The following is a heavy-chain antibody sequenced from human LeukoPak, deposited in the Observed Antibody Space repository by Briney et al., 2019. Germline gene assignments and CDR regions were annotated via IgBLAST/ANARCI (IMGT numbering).Heavy chain of an antibody. D-gene: IGHD1-14*01. J-gene: IGHJ1*01. CDR3: VRVARGTSD. V-gene: IGHV3-30*02. CDR1: GFTFSSFV. CDR2: IRYDGSNK. Sequence: GALRLSCAASGFTFSSFVMHWVRQAPGKGLEWVTFIRYDGSNKYYADSVKGRFTISRDNSKNTLYLQMNSLRAEDTALYYCVRVARGTSDWGQGTLVTVSS.